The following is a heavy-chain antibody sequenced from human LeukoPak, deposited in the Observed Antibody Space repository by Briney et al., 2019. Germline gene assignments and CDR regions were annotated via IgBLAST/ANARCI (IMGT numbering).Heavy chain of an antibody. J-gene: IGHJ4*02. V-gene: IGHV1-46*01. CDR1: GYTFTSYY. CDR2: INPSGGST. D-gene: IGHD6-25*01. CDR3: ARAQRRAVDY. Sequence: ASVKVSCKPSGYTFTSYYMHWVRQAPGQGLEWMGIINPSGGSTSYAQKFQGRVTMTRDTSTTTVYMELSSLRSEDTAVYYCARAQRRAVDYWGQGTLVTVSS.